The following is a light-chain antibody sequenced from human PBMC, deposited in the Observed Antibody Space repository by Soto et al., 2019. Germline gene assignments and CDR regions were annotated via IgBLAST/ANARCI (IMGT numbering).Light chain of an antibody. CDR1: SSNIGAIYD. J-gene: IGLJ2*01. CDR3: CSYAGTYSPV. Sequence: QSVLTQPPSVSGALGQRVTISCTGSSSNIGAIYDVHWYQQLPGRAPKLLIYGNSNWPSGVPDRFSGSKSGNTASLTISGLQADDEADYYCCSYAGTYSPVLGGGTKLTVL. CDR2: GNS. V-gene: IGLV1-40*01.